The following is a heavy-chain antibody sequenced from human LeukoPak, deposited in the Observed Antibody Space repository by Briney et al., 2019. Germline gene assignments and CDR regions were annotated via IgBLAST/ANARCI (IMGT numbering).Heavy chain of an antibody. D-gene: IGHD3-22*01. V-gene: IGHV4-61*01. J-gene: IGHJ4*02. CDR3: ARGLGYYDSSVGY. Sequence: SETLSLTCTVSGGSISSSSYYWSWIRQPPGKGLEWIGYIYYSGSTNYNPSLKSRVTISVDTSKNQFSLKLSSVTAADTAVYHCARGLGYYDSSVGYWGQGTLVTVSS. CDR1: GGSISSSSYY. CDR2: IYYSGST.